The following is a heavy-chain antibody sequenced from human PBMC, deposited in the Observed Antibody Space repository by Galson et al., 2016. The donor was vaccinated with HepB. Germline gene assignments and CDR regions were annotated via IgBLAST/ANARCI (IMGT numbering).Heavy chain of an antibody. D-gene: IGHD2-21*01. V-gene: IGHV3-30*18. CDR3: AKDLWRRGFLDH. Sequence: RLSXAASGXXFNNHDXHWVRXAPGKGLEXXXLISYDGSNEYYSDSVKGRFTISRENSKNTMYLQMNRVRLEDTAVYYCAKDLWRRGFLDHWGQGTLVTXSS. CDR2: ISYDGSNE. J-gene: IGHJ4*02. CDR1: GXXFNNHD.